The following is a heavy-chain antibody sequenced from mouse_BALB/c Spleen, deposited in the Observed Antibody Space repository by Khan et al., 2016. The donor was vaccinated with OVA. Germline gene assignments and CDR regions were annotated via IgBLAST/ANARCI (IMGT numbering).Heavy chain of an antibody. J-gene: IGHJ3*01. Sequence: EVQLQESGPGLVKPSQSLSPTCSVAGYSITSDYAWNWIRQFPGNKLEWMGYISYSGSTSYNPSLKSRISITRDTSKNQFFLQLNSVTTEDTATYYCARLGPGFTYWGQGTLVTVSA. V-gene: IGHV3-2*02. CDR2: ISYSGST. CDR1: GYSITSDYA. CDR3: ARLGPGFTY. D-gene: IGHD4-1*01.